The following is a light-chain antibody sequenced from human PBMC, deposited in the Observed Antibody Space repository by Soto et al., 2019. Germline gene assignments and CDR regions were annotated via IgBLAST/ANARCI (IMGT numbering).Light chain of an antibody. CDR2: EVS. CDR1: SSDVGSYNL. CDR3: CSYAGSSTFPYV. Sequence: QPVLTQPASVSGSPGQWITISCTGTSSDVGSYNLVSWYQQHPGKAPKLMIYEVSKRPSGVSNRFSGSKSGNTASLTISGLQAEDEADYYCCSYAGSSTFPYVFGTGTKVTVL. V-gene: IGLV2-23*02. J-gene: IGLJ1*01.